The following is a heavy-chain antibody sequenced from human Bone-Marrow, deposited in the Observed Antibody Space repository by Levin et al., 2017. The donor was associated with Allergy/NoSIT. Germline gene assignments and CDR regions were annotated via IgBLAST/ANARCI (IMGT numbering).Heavy chain of an antibody. CDR2: IWYDGSDK. CDR1: GFTFSSYG. D-gene: IGHD5-18*01. J-gene: IGHJ4*02. V-gene: IGHV3-33*01. Sequence: GESLKISCAASGFTFSSYGMHWVRQAPGKGLEWVAVIWYDGSDKYFADSVKGRFTISRDNSKNTLSLQMNTLRAEDTAVYYCASQGRDIALGYWGQGTLVTVSS. CDR3: ASQGRDIALGY.